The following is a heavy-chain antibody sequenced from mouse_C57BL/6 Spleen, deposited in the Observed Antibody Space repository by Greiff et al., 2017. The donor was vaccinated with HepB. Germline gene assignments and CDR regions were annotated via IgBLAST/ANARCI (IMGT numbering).Heavy chain of an antibody. D-gene: IGHD1-1*01. J-gene: IGHJ1*03. CDR2: IDPSDSYT. Sequence: QVQLQQPGAELVRPGTSVKLSCKASGYTFTSYWMHWVKQRPGQGLEWIGVIDPSDSYTNYNQKFKGKATLTVDTSSSTAYMQLSSLTSEDSAVYYCARPITTVVATGYFDVWGTGTTVTVSS. V-gene: IGHV1-59*01. CDR3: ARPITTVVATGYFDV. CDR1: GYTFTSYW.